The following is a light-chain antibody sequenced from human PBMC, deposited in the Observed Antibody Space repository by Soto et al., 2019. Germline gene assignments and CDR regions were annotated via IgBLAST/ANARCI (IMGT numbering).Light chain of an antibody. CDR2: GAS. CDR3: QQYNNWPPWT. V-gene: IGKV3-15*01. Sequence: EIVMTQSPATLSVSPGERATLSCRASQSVSSNLAWYQQKPGQAPRLLIYGASTRATGIPARFSGSGSGTAFTLTISSLQSEDFPVYYCQQYNNWPPWTFGQATKVEIK. J-gene: IGKJ1*01. CDR1: QSVSSN.